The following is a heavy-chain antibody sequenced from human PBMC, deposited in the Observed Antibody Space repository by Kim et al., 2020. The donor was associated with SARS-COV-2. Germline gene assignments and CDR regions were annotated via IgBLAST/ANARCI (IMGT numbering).Heavy chain of an antibody. CDR3: VKDGYGDHPLNWFDP. CDR1: GFTFSSYA. V-gene: IGHV3-64D*09. Sequence: GGSLRHSCSASGFTFSSYAMHWVRQAPGKGLEYVSAISSNGGSTYYADSVKGRFTISRDNSKNSLYLQMSSLRAEDTAVYYCVKDGYGDHPLNWFDPWGQGTLVTVSS. J-gene: IGHJ5*02. D-gene: IGHD4-17*01. CDR2: ISSNGGST.